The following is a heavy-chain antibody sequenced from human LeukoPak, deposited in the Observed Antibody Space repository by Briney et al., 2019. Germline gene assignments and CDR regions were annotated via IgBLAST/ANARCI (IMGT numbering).Heavy chain of an antibody. V-gene: IGHV3-23*01. D-gene: IGHD5-12*01. CDR3: AVFYSGYDFGY. CDR1: GYTFTSYG. Sequence: ASVKVSCKASGYTFTSYGISWVRQAPGKGLEWVSAISGSGGSTYYADSVKGRFTISRDNSKNTLYLQMNSLRAEDTAVYYCAVFYSGYDFGYWGQGTLVTVSS. CDR2: ISGSGGST. J-gene: IGHJ4*02.